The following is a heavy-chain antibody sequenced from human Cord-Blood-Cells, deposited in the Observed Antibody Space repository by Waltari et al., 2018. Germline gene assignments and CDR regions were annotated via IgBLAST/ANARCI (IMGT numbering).Heavy chain of an antibody. V-gene: IGHV4-59*01. D-gene: IGHD3-3*01. CDR3: AGGKKEWLLGYFDY. J-gene: IGHJ4*02. Sequence: QVQLQESGPGLVKPSETLSLTCTVSGGSISSYYWSWIRQPPGKGLEWIGYIYYSGSTNYNPSLKSRVTISVDTSKNQFSLKLSSVTAADTAVYYCAGGKKEWLLGYFDYWGQGTLVTVSS. CDR2: IYYSGST. CDR1: GGSISSYY.